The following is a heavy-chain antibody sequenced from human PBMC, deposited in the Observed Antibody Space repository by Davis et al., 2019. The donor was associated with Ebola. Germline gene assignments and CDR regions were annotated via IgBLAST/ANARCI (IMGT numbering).Heavy chain of an antibody. Sequence: PGGSLRLSCAASGFTFSGSAMHWVRQASGKGLEWVGRIRSKANSYATAYAASVKGRFTISRDDSKNMAYLQMNSLKSGDTAVYYCSSTLGTLDYWGQGTLVTVSS. CDR1: GFTFSGSA. V-gene: IGHV3-73*01. CDR3: SSTLGTLDY. J-gene: IGHJ4*02. D-gene: IGHD7-27*01. CDR2: IRSKANSYAT.